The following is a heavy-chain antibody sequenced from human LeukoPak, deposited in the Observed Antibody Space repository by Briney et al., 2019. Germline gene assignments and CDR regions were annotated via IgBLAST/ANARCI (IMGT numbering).Heavy chain of an antibody. J-gene: IGHJ4*02. CDR3: ARDRNYYDSSGYYFAN. D-gene: IGHD3-22*01. CDR1: GGSVSSGSSF. V-gene: IGHV4-61*01. CDR2: IYHSGNT. Sequence: SETLSLTCTVSGGSVSSGSSFWSWIRQPPGKGLEWIGYIYHSGNTNYNPSLKSRVTISVDTSKSQLSLKLNSVTAADTAVYYCARDRNYYDSSGYYFANWGRGTLVTVSS.